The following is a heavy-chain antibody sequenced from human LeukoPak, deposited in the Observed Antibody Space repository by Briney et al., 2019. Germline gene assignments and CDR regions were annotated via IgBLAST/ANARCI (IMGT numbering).Heavy chain of an antibody. CDR2: IYHSGST. V-gene: IGHV4-30-2*01. Sequence: PSETLSLTCAVSGGSISSGGYSWSWIRQPPGKGLEWIEYIYHSGSTYYNPSLKSRVTISVDRSKNQFSLKLSSVTAADTAVYYCARFPPVAGSAFDIWGQGTMVTVSS. CDR3: ARFPPVAGSAFDI. D-gene: IGHD6-19*01. J-gene: IGHJ3*02. CDR1: GGSISSGGYS.